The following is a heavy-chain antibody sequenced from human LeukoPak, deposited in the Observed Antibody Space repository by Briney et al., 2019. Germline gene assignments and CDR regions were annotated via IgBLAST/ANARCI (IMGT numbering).Heavy chain of an antibody. V-gene: IGHV3-7*01. D-gene: IGHD3-22*01. CDR1: GFTFSSYW. CDR3: ASHYYDSSGYYLFDY. CDR2: IKQDGSEK. J-gene: IGHJ4*02. Sequence: GGSLRLSCAAPGFTFSSYWMSWVRQAPGKGLEWVANIKQDGSEKYYVDSVKGRFTISRDNAKNSLYLQMNSLRAEDTAVYYCASHYYDSSGYYLFDYWGQGTLVTVSS.